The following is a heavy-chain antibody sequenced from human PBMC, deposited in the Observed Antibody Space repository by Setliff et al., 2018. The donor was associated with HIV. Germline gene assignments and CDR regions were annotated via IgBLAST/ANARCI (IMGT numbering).Heavy chain of an antibody. CDR3: ANRPSDPPSY. Sequence: PGGSLRLSCAASGLTFNRYSMNWVRQAPGKGLEWVSSISSSSSYIYYADSVKGRFTISRDNAKNSLYLQMNGLRVEDTGVYYCANRPSDPPSYWGQGTLVTVSS. CDR2: ISSSSSYI. V-gene: IGHV3-21*04. CDR1: GLTFNRYS. J-gene: IGHJ4*02.